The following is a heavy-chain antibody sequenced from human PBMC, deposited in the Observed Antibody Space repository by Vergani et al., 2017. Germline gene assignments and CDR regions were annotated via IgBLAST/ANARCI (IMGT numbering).Heavy chain of an antibody. CDR2: IHNRGKT. J-gene: IGHJ2*01. CDR1: GYSIGSGFY. CDR3: ARSQGDYWYFDL. Sequence: QVRLEESGPGLVKPSETLSLTCSVSGYSIGSGFYWAWFRQPPGEGLQWLRRIHNRGKTYHNPSLKSRVSVSLDTSKNRFSLNLTSVTATDTAVYYCARSQGDYWYFDLWGPGSLVTVSS. D-gene: IGHD2-21*01. V-gene: IGHV4-38-2*01.